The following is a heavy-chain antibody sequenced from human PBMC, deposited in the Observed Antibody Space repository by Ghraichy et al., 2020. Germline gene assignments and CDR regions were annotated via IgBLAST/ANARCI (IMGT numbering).Heavy chain of an antibody. D-gene: IGHD3-9*01. CDR2: TYYRSKWYN. CDR1: GDSVSSNSAA. V-gene: IGHV6-1*01. Sequence: SQTLSLTCAISGDSVSSNSAAWNWIRQSPSRGLEWLGRTYYRSKWYNDYAVSVKSRITINPDTSKNQFSLQLNSVTPEDTAVYYCARDQRAYDILTGYYNYYYYGMDVWGQGTTVTVSS. J-gene: IGHJ6*02. CDR3: ARDQRAYDILTGYYNYYYYGMDV.